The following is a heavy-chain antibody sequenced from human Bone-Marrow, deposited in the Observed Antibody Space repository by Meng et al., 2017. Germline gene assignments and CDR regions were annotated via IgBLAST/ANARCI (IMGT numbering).Heavy chain of an antibody. V-gene: IGHV4-61*02. CDR1: GGSISSGSYY. J-gene: IGHJ3*02. Sequence: SETLSLTCTVSGGSISSGSYYWSWIRQPAGKGLEWIGRIYTSGSTNYNPSLKSRVTISVDTFKNQFSLKLSSVTAADTAVYYCARFDSSGYYYVDAFDIWGQGTMVTVSS. D-gene: IGHD3-22*01. CDR3: ARFDSSGYYYVDAFDI. CDR2: IYTSGST.